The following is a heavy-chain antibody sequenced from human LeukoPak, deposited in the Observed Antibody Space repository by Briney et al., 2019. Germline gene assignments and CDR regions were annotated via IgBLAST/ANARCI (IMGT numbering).Heavy chain of an antibody. CDR1: GYTLTELF. J-gene: IGHJ1*01. CDR3: ASRRHDYVWGSYRPTAEYFQH. D-gene: IGHD3-16*02. V-gene: IGHV1-24*01. Sequence: ASVKVSCKVSGYTLTELFMHWVRQAPGKGLEWMGGFDPVDGETIYAQKFQGRVTMTEDTSTDTAYMELSSLRSEDTAVYYCASRRHDYVWGSYRPTAEYFQHWGQGTLVTVSS. CDR2: FDPVDGET.